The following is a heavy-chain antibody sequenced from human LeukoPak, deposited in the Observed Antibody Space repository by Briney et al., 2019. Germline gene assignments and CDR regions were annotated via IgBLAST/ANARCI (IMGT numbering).Heavy chain of an antibody. Sequence: ASVKVSSKPSGYTFNSYYMHGVRHTPRQGLEWMGIINPSVGRTSNAQKFQGRVTMTRDTSTSTVYMELSSLRSEDTAVYYCASAPRIRYFDWLSSPFDYWGQGTLVTVSS. CDR2: INPSVGRT. D-gene: IGHD3-9*01. CDR3: ASAPRIRYFDWLSSPFDY. CDR1: GYTFNSYY. J-gene: IGHJ4*02. V-gene: IGHV1-46*02.